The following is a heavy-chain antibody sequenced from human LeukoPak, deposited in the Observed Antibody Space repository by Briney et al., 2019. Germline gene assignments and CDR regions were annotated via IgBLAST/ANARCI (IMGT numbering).Heavy chain of an antibody. J-gene: IGHJ5*02. D-gene: IGHD6-6*01. CDR3: AIRIAARPASWFDP. CDR1: GGTFSSYA. CDR2: IIPILGIA. V-gene: IGHV1-69*04. Sequence: AASVKVSCKASGGTFSSYAISWVRQAPGQGLEWMGRIIPILGIANYAQKFQGRVTMTRNTSISTAYMELSSLRSEDTAVYYCAIRIAARPASWFDPWGQGTLVTVSS.